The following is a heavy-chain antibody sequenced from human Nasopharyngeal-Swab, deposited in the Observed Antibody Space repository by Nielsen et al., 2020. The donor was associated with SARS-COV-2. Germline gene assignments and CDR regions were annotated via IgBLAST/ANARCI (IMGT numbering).Heavy chain of an antibody. CDR3: AKDHSPYGSGSYPYYYYGMDA. CDR2: IYSGGSST. J-gene: IGHJ6*02. D-gene: IGHD3-10*01. V-gene: IGHV3-23*03. CDR1: GFTFSSYA. Sequence: GESLKISCAASGFTFSSYAMSWVRQAPGKGLEWVSVIYSGGSSTYYADSVKGRFTISRDNSKNTLYLQMNSLRAEDTAVYYCAKDHSPYGSGSYPYYYYGMDAWGQGTTVTVSS.